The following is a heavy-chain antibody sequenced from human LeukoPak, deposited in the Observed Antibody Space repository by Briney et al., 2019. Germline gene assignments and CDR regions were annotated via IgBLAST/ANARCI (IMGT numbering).Heavy chain of an antibody. D-gene: IGHD4-17*01. Sequence: GASVKVSCKASGYIFTSHYMHWVRQAPGQGLEWMGIINPSGGSTTYAQKFQGRVTMTRDTSTSTVYMELSNLRSEDTAVYYCARSTVTTFGFDIWGQGTMVTVSS. CDR3: ARSTVTTFGFDI. CDR2: INPSGGST. J-gene: IGHJ3*02. CDR1: GYIFTSHY. V-gene: IGHV1-46*01.